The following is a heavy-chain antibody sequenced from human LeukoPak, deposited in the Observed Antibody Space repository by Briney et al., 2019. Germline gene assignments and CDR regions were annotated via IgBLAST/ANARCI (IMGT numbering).Heavy chain of an antibody. Sequence: SETLSLTCSVSGGSISTSSYYWGWVRQPPGKGLEWIGSIFYSGRSHYSPSLQSRVTISIDTSRNQFSLKLTSVTAADTAVYYCAPSRMTVASFFVYWGQGALVTVSS. V-gene: IGHV4-39*01. CDR3: APSRMTVASFFVY. D-gene: IGHD6-19*01. CDR1: GGSISTSSYY. CDR2: IFYSGRS. J-gene: IGHJ4*02.